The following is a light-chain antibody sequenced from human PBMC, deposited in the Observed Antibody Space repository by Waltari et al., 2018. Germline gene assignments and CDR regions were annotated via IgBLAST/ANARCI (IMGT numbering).Light chain of an antibody. CDR3: CSYAGSYTYV. V-gene: IGLV2-11*01. J-gene: IGLJ1*01. CDR1: SSDVGGYNY. CDR2: DCS. Sequence: QSALTQPRSVSGSPGPSVTLYCTGTSSDVGGYNYVSWYHQHPGKAPKLMIYDCSKRPSGVPDRFSGSKSGNTASLTISGLQAEDEADYYCCSYAGSYTYVFGTGTKVTVL.